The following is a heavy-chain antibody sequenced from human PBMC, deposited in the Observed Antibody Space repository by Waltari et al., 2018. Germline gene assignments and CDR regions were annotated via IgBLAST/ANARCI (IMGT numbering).Heavy chain of an antibody. V-gene: IGHV1-69*05. J-gene: IGHJ3*02. CDR3: ARDLGAMKVTSALEI. D-gene: IGHD3-10*01. CDR1: GGIFTNYA. CDR2: IIPILGTA. Sequence: QVQLVQSGAEVKRPGSSVKVSCRASGGIFTNYAISWVRQAPGQGLEWMGGIIPILGTANSAKKVQGRLTITSDESTSTAYMELSSLRPEDTAVYFCARDLGAMKVTSALEIWGQGTRVTVSS.